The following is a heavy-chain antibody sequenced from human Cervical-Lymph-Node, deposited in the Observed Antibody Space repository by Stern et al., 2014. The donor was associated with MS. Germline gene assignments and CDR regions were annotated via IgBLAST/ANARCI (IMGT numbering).Heavy chain of an antibody. D-gene: IGHD4-11*01. CDR1: GFTFSDFY. J-gene: IGHJ4*02. Sequence: VQLVESGGGLVKPGGSLRLSCAASGFTFSDFYMSWIRQAPGKGLEWISYISKSGNTTHYADSVKVRFTISRDNSKNSLFLQMNTVRADDTAVYYCVRVYSNHKYYFDYWGQGTLVTVSS. V-gene: IGHV3-11*01. CDR3: VRVYSNHKYYFDY. CDR2: ISKSGNTT.